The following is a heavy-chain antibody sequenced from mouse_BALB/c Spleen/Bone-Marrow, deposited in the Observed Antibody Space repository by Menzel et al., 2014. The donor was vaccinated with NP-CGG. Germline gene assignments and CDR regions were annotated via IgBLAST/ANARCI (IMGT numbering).Heavy chain of an antibody. D-gene: IGHD1-1*01. J-gene: IGHJ3*01. CDR2: IWAGGST. Sequence: VQLVESGPGLVAPSQSLSTTCTVSEFSLTSYGVHWVRQPPGKGLEWLGVIWAGGSTNYNSALMSRLSISKDNSKSXVFLKMNSLQTDDTAMYYCARGGSSRAWFAYWGQGTLVTVSA. CDR3: ARGGSSRAWFAY. CDR1: EFSLTSYG. V-gene: IGHV2-9*02.